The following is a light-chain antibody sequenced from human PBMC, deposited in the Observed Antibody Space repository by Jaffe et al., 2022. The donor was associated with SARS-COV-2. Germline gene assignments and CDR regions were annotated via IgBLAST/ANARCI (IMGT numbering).Light chain of an antibody. V-gene: IGLV2-23*02. Sequence: QSALTQPASVSGSPGQSITISCTGTSSDVGSYNLVSWYQQHPGKAPKLMIYEVSKRPSGVSNRFSGSKSGNTASLTISGLQAEDEADYYCCSYAGSSTFFGYVFGTGTKVTVL. J-gene: IGLJ1*01. CDR2: EVS. CDR1: SSDVGSYNL. CDR3: CSYAGSSTFFGYV.